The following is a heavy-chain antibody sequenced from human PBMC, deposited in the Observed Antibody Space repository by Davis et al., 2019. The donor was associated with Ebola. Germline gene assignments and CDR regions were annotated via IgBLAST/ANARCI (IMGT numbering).Heavy chain of an antibody. Sequence: SETLSLTCTVSGGSISSYYWSWIRQPPGKGLEWIGYIYYSGSTNCNPSLKSRVTISVDTSKNQFSLKLSSVTAADTAVYYCARGSGRLTPFDYWGQGTLVTVSS. CDR3: ARGSGRLTPFDY. CDR1: GGSISSYY. V-gene: IGHV4-59*08. J-gene: IGHJ4*02. CDR2: IYYSGST. D-gene: IGHD6-19*01.